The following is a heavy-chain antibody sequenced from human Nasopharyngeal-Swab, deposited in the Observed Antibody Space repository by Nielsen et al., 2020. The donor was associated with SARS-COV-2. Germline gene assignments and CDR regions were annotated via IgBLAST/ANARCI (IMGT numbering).Heavy chain of an antibody. CDR3: ARDIEEWLVVPSLSFDY. V-gene: IGHV1-18*01. J-gene: IGHJ4*02. CDR1: GHTFTTYD. Sequence: ASVKVSCKASGHTFTTYDIKYGISWVRQAPGQGLEWMAWISVYNGNTNFAQNFQGRVTVTTDTSTSTAYMELRSLRSDDTAVYYCARDIEEWLVVPSLSFDYWGQGTLVTVSS. CDR2: ISVYNGNT. D-gene: IGHD3-3*01.